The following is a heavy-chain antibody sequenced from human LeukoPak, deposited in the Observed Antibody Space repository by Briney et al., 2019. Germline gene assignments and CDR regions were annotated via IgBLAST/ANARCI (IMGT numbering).Heavy chain of an antibody. CDR2: IKQDGSEK. D-gene: IGHD3-16*01. V-gene: IGHV3-7*04. Sequence: GGSLRLSCAASGFTFSSYWVSWVRQAPGKGLEWVANIKQDGSEKYYVDSVKGRFTISRDNAKNSLYLQMNSLRAEDTAVYHCVRGGGSFDSWGQGTLVTVSS. CDR1: GFTFSSYW. CDR3: VRGGGSFDS. J-gene: IGHJ4*02.